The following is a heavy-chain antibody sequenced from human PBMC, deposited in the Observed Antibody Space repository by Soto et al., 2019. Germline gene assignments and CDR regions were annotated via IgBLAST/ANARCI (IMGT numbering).Heavy chain of an antibody. CDR3: AKSLPPSHIVVVTAPLYYYYGMDV. D-gene: IGHD2-21*02. CDR2: ISGSGGST. CDR1: GFTFSSYA. V-gene: IGHV3-23*01. Sequence: HPGGSLRLSCAASGFTFSSYAMSWVRQAPGKGLEWVSAISGSGGSTYYADSVKGRFTISRDNSKNTLYLQMNSLRAEDTAVYYCAKSLPPSHIVVVTAPLYYYYGMDVWGQGTTVTVSS. J-gene: IGHJ6*02.